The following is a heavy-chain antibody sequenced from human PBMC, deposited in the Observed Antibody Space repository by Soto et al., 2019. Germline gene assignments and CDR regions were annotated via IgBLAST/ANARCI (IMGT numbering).Heavy chain of an antibody. CDR3: AKDRVVDTAMVTEYYFDY. V-gene: IGHV3-30*18. J-gene: IGHJ4*02. CDR2: ISYDGSNK. Sequence: GSLRLSCAASGFTFSSYAMSWVRQAPGKGLEWVAVISYDGSNKYYADSVKGRFTISRDNSKNTLYLQMNSLRAEDTAVYYCAKDRVVDTAMVTEYYFDYWGQGP. CDR1: GFTFSSYA. D-gene: IGHD5-18*01.